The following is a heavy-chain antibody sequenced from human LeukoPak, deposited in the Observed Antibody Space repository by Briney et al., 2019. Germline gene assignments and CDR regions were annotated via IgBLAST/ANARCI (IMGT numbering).Heavy chain of an antibody. D-gene: IGHD2-15*01. V-gene: IGHV1-3*01. CDR2: INAGDGNT. CDR1: GYTFTTYA. CDR3: ARGDCSGGSCWNYVDD. Sequence: GASVKVSCKTSGYTFTTYAMYWVRQAPGQRLEWMGWINAGDGNTKYSQKFQGRVTITRDTSASTAYMELSSLRSEDTAVYYCARGDCSGGSCWNYVDDWGQGTLVTVSS. J-gene: IGHJ4*02.